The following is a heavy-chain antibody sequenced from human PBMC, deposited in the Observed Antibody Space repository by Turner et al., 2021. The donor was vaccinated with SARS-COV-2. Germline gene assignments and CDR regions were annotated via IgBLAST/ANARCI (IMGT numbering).Heavy chain of an antibody. CDR1: GFTFTSYA. V-gene: IGHV3-30-3*01. D-gene: IGHD1-26*01. CDR2: ISYDGSNK. Sequence: QVQLVESGGGVVQPGRSLILSRAASGFTFTSYAIHWVRQAPGEGLELVALISYDGSNKYYADSVKGRFTISRDNSKNTLFLQMNSLRTEDTAVYYCARGHSGNYYYFDYWGQGTLVTVSS. J-gene: IGHJ4*02. CDR3: ARGHSGNYYYFDY.